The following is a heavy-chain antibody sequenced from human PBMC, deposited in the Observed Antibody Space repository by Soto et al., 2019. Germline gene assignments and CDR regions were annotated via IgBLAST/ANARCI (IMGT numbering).Heavy chain of an antibody. CDR3: ARRGVVVPAAIKSGTDWFDP. Sequence: QVQLQESGPGLVKPSQTLSLTCTVSGGSISSGGYYWSWIRQHPGKGLEWIGYIYYSGSTYYNPSLMSRVTISVDTSKNQFSLKLSSVTAADTAVYYCARRGVVVPAAIKSGTDWFDPWGQGTLVTVSS. CDR2: IYYSGST. J-gene: IGHJ5*02. CDR1: GGSISSGGYY. V-gene: IGHV4-31*03. D-gene: IGHD2-2*01.